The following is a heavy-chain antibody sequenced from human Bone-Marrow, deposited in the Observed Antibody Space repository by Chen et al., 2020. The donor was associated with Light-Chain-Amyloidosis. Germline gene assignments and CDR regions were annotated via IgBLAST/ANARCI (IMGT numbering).Heavy chain of an antibody. CDR3: TRPGYDFWSVPTGVRFDP. V-gene: IGHV4-39*01. J-gene: IGHJ5*02. CDR1: GGSISSSSYY. Sequence: QLQLQESGPGLVKPSETLSLTCTVSGGSISSSSYYWGWIRQPPGKGLEWIGSIYYSGSTYYNPSLKSRVTISVYTSKNQFSLKLSSVTAADTAVYYCTRPGYDFWSVPTGVRFDPWGQGTLVTVSS. D-gene: IGHD3-3*01. CDR2: IYYSGST.